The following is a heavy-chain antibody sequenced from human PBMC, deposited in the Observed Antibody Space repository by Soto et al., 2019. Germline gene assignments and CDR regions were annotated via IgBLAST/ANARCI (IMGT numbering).Heavy chain of an antibody. Sequence: SETLSLTCAVSGGSISSSNWWSWVRQPPGKGLEWIGEIYHSGSTNNNPSLKSRVTISVDKSKNQFSLKLSSVTAADTAVYYCARDRITMVRGVIIRRWFDPWGQGTLVTVSS. V-gene: IGHV4-4*02. D-gene: IGHD3-10*01. CDR1: GGSISSSNW. CDR2: IYHSGST. J-gene: IGHJ5*02. CDR3: ARDRITMVRGVIIRRWFDP.